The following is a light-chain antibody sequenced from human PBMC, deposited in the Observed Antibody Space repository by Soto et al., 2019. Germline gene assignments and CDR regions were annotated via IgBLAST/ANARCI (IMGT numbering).Light chain of an antibody. J-gene: IGKJ2*01. CDR3: QQYDNLPYT. V-gene: IGKV1-33*01. CDR2: DAS. CDR1: QDISNY. Sequence: DIQMTQSPSSLSVSVGDRVTITCQASQDISNYLNWYQHKPGKAPKLLIYDASNLQTGVPSRFSGSGSGTDFSFTISRLQPEDIATYYCQQYDNLPYTFCQGTKLEIK.